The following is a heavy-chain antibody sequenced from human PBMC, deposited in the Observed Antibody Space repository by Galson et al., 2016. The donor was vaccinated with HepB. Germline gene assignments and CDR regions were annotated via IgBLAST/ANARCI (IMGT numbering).Heavy chain of an antibody. Sequence: SLRLSCAGSGFTFGSYAISWVRQVPGKGLEWVSSFAGRGSITYFADSLKGRFTMSKDNSKNTLYLQMNSLRAEDTAVYYCAKNYDSSGYTVGSFDIWGQGTMATVSS. CDR3: AKNYDSSGYTVGSFDI. V-gene: IGHV3-23*01. CDR2: FAGRGSIT. CDR1: GFTFGSYA. J-gene: IGHJ3*02. D-gene: IGHD3-22*01.